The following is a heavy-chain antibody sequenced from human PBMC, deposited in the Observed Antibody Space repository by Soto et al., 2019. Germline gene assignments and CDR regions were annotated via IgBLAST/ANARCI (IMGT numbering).Heavy chain of an antibody. CDR1: GGSFSGYY. CDR2: INHSGST. V-gene: IGHV4-34*01. D-gene: IGHD2-15*01. CDR3: ARGGGREDIVVVVAAFDY. J-gene: IGHJ4*02. Sequence: SETLSLTCAVYGGSFSGYYWSWIRQPPGKGLEWIGEINHSGSTNYNPSLKSRVTISVDTSKNQFSLKLSSVTAADTAVYDCARGGGREDIVVVVAAFDYWGQGTLVTVSS.